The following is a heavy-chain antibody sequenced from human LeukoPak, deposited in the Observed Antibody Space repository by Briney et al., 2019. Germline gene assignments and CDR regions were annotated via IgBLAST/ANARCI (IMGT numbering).Heavy chain of an antibody. CDR2: ISYDGSNK. J-gene: IGHJ1*01. D-gene: IGHD6-19*01. Sequence: GRSLRLSCAASGFTFSSYAMHWARQAPGKGLEWVAVISYDGSNKYYADSVKGRFTISRDNSKNTLYLQMNSLRAEDTAVYYCAREQWLVQSHFQHWGQGTLVTVSS. CDR1: GFTFSSYA. CDR3: AREQWLVQSHFQH. V-gene: IGHV3-30*04.